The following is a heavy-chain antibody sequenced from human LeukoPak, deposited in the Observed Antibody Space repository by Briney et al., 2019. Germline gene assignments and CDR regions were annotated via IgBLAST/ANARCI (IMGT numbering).Heavy chain of an antibody. Sequence: PGGSLRLSCVASGFTFSNSGMHWVRQAPGKGLEWVAVIWYDGGKKYSADSVKGRFTISKDNSKNTLYLQMNSLRVEDTAVYYCARDWDLRRIPCMDVWGQGTTVTVSS. CDR1: GFTFSNSG. J-gene: IGHJ6*02. CDR3: ARDWDLRRIPCMDV. V-gene: IGHV3-33*01. CDR2: IWYDGGKK. D-gene: IGHD2-15*01.